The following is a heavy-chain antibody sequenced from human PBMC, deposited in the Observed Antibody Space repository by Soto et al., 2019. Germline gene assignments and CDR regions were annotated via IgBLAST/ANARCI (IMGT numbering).Heavy chain of an antibody. CDR1: GYTFTSYY. D-gene: IGHD3-22*01. CDR2: INPSGGST. J-gene: IGHJ4*02. Sequence: QVQLVQSGAEVKKPGASVKVSCKASGYTFTSYYMHWVRQAPGQGLEWMGIINPSGGSTSYAQKFQGRVTMTRDTSTSTVYMELSSLRSEDTAVYYCARDPPYYYDSNTADGDYWGQGTLVTVSS. V-gene: IGHV1-46*01. CDR3: ARDPPYYYDSNTADGDY.